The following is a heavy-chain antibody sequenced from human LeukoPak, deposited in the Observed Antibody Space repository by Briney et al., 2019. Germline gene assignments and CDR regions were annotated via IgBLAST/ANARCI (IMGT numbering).Heavy chain of an antibody. J-gene: IGHJ4*02. CDR2: ISPRGGGT. V-gene: IGHV3-23*01. D-gene: IGHD3-10*01. CDR3: ARHLLWFGELSGEFDY. CDR1: GFTFSNHG. Sequence: GGSLRLSCAASGFTFSNHGMNWVRQAPGKGLEWLSGISPRGGGTYYADSVKGRFTISRDDSKNTLSLQMNSLRVEDTAVYYCARHLLWFGELSGEFDYWGQGTLVTVSS.